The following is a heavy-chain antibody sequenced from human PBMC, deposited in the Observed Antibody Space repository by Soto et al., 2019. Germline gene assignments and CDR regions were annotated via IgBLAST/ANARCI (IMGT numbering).Heavy chain of an antibody. V-gene: IGHV3-21*01. D-gene: IGHD6-19*01. J-gene: IGHJ4*02. CDR1: GFTFSSYS. Sequence: PGGSLRLSCAASGFTFSSYSMNWVRQAPGKGLEWVSSISSSSSYIYYADSVKGRFTISRDNAKNSLYLQMNSLRAEDTAVYYCARDHHSSGWYTIFGYWGQGTLVTVSS. CDR3: ARDHHSSGWYTIFGY. CDR2: ISSSSSYI.